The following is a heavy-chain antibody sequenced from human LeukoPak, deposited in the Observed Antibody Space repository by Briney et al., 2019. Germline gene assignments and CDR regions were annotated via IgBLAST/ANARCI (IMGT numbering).Heavy chain of an antibody. Sequence: SETLSLTCTVSGGSISSYYWSWIQQPPGKGLEWIGYIYYSGTTNYNPSLKSRVTISVDTSKNQFSLKLSSVTAADTAVYYYARGVYIAAAQYGYWGQGTLVTVSS. CDR1: GGSISSYY. CDR3: ARGVYIAAAQYGY. CDR2: IYYSGTT. D-gene: IGHD6-13*01. J-gene: IGHJ4*02. V-gene: IGHV4-59*01.